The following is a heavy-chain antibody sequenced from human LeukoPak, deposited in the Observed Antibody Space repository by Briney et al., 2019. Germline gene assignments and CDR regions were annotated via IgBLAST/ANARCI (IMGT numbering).Heavy chain of an antibody. J-gene: IGHJ4*02. CDR1: GGSFSGYY. Sequence: PSETLSLTCAVYGGSFSGYYWSWIRQPPGKGLEWIGEINHSGSTNYNPSLKSRVTISVDTSKNQISLRLSSVTAADTAIYYCARGNSDRFPPYMDYWGQGILVIVSS. CDR2: INHSGST. V-gene: IGHV4-34*01. D-gene: IGHD2-21*01. CDR3: ARGNSDRFPPYMDY.